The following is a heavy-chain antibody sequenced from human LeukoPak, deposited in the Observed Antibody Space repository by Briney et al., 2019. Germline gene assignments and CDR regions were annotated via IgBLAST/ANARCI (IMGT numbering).Heavy chain of an antibody. CDR2: IYPGDSDT. D-gene: IGHD1-26*01. CDR3: ARANILGATSPFDY. J-gene: IGHJ4*02. V-gene: IGHV5-51*01. Sequence: GESLKISCKGSGYNFISYWIGWVRQMPGKGLEWMGVIYPGDSDTRYSPSFQGQVTISADKSISTVYLQWSSLKASDTAMYYCARANILGATSPFDYWGQGTLVTVSS. CDR1: GYNFISYW.